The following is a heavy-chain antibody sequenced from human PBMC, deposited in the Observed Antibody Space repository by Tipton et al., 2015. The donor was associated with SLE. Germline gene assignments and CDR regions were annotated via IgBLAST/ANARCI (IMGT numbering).Heavy chain of an antibody. D-gene: IGHD3-3*01. Sequence: TLSLTCTVSGGSISSSSYYWGWIRQPPGKGLEWIGYIYYSGSTNYNPSLKSRVTISVDTSKNQFSLKLSSVAAADTAVYYCAREATIFGVVRGWFDPWGQGTLVTVSS. CDR1: GGSISSSSYY. J-gene: IGHJ5*02. CDR2: IYYSGST. V-gene: IGHV4-61*05. CDR3: AREATIFGVVRGWFDP.